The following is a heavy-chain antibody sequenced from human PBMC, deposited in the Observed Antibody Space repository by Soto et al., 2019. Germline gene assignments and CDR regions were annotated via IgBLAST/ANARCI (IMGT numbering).Heavy chain of an antibody. J-gene: IGHJ4*02. V-gene: IGHV4-31*03. CDR1: GGSISSGGYY. CDR3: ASIVSSAHGEFSD. Sequence: QVQLQESGPGLVKPSQTLSLTCTVSGGSISSGGYYWSWIRQHPGKGLEWIGSIYYSGSTYYNPSLKSRVTVSVDTSKNQFSLKLSSVTAADTAVYYCASIVSSAHGEFSDWGQGTLVTVSS. D-gene: IGHD3-10*01. CDR2: IYYSGST.